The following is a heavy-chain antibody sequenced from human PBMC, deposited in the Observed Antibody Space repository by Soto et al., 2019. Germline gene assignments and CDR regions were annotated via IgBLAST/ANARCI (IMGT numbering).Heavy chain of an antibody. Sequence: GGSLRLSCAASGFTFNTGAMSWVRQAPGKGLQWVSSIAFSGPATFYADSVKGRFTISRDNSKNTLYLQMNSLRAEDTAVYYCARHVEVYYYGHWGQGTLVTVSS. V-gene: IGHV3-23*01. CDR2: IAFSGPAT. J-gene: IGHJ4*02. CDR3: ARHVEVYYYGH. D-gene: IGHD3-10*01. CDR1: GFTFNTGA.